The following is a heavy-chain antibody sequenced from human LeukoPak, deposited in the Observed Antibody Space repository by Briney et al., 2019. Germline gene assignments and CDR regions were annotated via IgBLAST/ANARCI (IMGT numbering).Heavy chain of an antibody. CDR3: VVEAANY. Sequence: GGSLRLSCAASGFIFSSYAMSWVRQAPGKGLEWVSVISGSGGSTYYADSVKGRFTISRDNSKNTVYLQMDNLRVEDTAVYYCVVEAANYWGQGTVVTVSS. J-gene: IGHJ4*02. V-gene: IGHV3-23*01. CDR2: ISGSGGST. CDR1: GFIFSSYA. D-gene: IGHD1-26*01.